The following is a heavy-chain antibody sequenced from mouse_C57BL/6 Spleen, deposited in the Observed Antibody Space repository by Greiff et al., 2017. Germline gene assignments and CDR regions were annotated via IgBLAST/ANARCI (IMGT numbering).Heavy chain of an antibody. J-gene: IGHJ2*01. CDR2: IYPRSGNT. CDR3: ARGGGSFDY. D-gene: IGHD1-1*02. Sequence: VKLQQSGAELARPGASVKLSCKASGYTFTSYGISWVKQRTGQGLEWIGEIYPRSGNTYYNEKFKGKATLTADKSSSTAYMELRSLTSEDSAVYFCARGGGSFDYWGQGTTLTVSS. V-gene: IGHV1-81*01. CDR1: GYTFTSYG.